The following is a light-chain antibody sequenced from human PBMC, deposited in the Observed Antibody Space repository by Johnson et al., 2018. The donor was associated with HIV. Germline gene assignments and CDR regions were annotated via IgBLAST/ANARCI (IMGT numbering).Light chain of an antibody. V-gene: IGLV1-51*01. CDR2: DNK. CDR1: SSNIGNNY. Sequence: QSVLTQPPSVSAAPGQKITVSCSGSSSNIGNNYVSWYQQLPGTAPKLLIYDNKKRPSGIPDRFSGSKSGTSVTLAITGLQTGDEADYYCGTWDTSLSVYVFGTGTKVTVL. J-gene: IGLJ1*01. CDR3: GTWDTSLSVYV.